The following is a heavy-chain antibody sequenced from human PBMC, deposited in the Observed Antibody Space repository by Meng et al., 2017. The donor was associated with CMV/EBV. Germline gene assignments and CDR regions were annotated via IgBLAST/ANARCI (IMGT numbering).Heavy chain of an antibody. J-gene: IGHJ4*02. CDR2: ISAYNGNT. V-gene: IGHV1-18*01. D-gene: IGHD2-15*01. CDR1: GYTFTSDG. Sequence: VQLVPSGYEWKNTESSVKVSCKASGYTFTSDGIRWVRQAPGQGLEWMGWISAYNGNTNYAQKLQGRVTMTTDTSTSTAYMELRSLRSDDTAVYYCARMEVGGGSYYSDYWGQGTLVTASS. CDR3: ARMEVGGGSYYSDY.